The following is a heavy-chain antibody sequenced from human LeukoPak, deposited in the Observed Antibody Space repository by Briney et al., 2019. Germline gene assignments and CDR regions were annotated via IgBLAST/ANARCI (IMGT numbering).Heavy chain of an antibody. CDR2: ISGSGGST. V-gene: IGHV3-23*01. J-gene: IGHJ4*02. CDR3: AKVPGGSPVLGDY. CDR1: GFTFSNSW. D-gene: IGHD1-26*01. Sequence: GGSLRLSCATSGFTFSNSWMSWVRQAPGKGLEWVSAISGSGGSTYYADSVKGRFTISRDNSKNTLYLQMNSLRAEDTAVYYCAKVPGGSPVLGDYWGQGTLVTVSS.